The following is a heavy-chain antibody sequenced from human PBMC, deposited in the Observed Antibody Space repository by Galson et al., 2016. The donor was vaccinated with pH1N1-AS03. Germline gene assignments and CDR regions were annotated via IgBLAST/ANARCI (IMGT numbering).Heavy chain of an antibody. V-gene: IGHV1-69*13. CDR1: AGTFATFA. D-gene: IGHD2/OR15-2a*01. CDR2: VIPLSGTT. J-gene: IGHJ4*01. Sequence: SVKVSCKASAGTFATFAVSWVRQARGQGLEWMGGVIPLSGTTNSAQKFQGRVTITADDSTGTASRELSSLRSDDTAVYYCARDRYGDTSTDFYESAYWGHGTLVTVYS. CDR3: ARDRYGDTSTDFYESAY.